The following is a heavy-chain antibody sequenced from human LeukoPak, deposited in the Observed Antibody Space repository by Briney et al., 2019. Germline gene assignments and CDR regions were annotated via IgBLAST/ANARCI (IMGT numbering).Heavy chain of an antibody. CDR2: ISSSSSYI. Sequence: GGSLRLSCAASGFTFSSYSMNWVRQAPGKGLEWVSSISSSSSYIYYADSVKGRFTISRDNAKNSLYLQMNSLRDEDTAVYYCARDGGNYYGSGPSDYWGQGTLVTVSP. J-gene: IGHJ4*02. CDR1: GFTFSSYS. D-gene: IGHD3-10*01. CDR3: ARDGGNYYGSGPSDY. V-gene: IGHV3-21*01.